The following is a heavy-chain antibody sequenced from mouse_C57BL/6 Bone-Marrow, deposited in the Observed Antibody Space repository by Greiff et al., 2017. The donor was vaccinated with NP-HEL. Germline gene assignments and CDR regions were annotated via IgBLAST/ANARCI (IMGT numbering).Heavy chain of an antibody. V-gene: IGHV1-47*01. D-gene: IGHD2-3*01. CDR2: FHPYNDDT. CDR1: SYTFTTYP. CDR3: AISYDGYLDY. J-gene: IGHJ2*01. Sequence: VKLLESGAELVKPGASVKMSCKASSYTFTTYPIEWMKQNHGKSLEWIGNFHPYNDDTKYNEKFKGKATLTVEKSSSTVYLELSRLTSDDSAVYYCAISYDGYLDYWGQGTTLTVSS.